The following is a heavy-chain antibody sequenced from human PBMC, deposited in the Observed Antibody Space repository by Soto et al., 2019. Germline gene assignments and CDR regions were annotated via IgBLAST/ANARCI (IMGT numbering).Heavy chain of an antibody. V-gene: IGHV3-43*01. D-gene: IGHD3-3*01. CDR3: AKDPRGDFGSGYFDY. J-gene: IGHJ4*02. CDR1: GFTFDDYT. Sequence: EVQLVESGGVVVQPGGSLRLSCAASGFTFDDYTMHWVRQAPGKGLEWVSLISWDGGSTYYADSVKGRFTSSRDNSKNSLYLQMNSLRTEDTALYYCAKDPRGDFGSGYFDYWGQGTLVTVSS. CDR2: ISWDGGST.